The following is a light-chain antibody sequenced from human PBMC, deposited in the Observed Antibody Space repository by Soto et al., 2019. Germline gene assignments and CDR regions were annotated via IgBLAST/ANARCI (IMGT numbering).Light chain of an antibody. V-gene: IGKV2-28*01. CDR3: QQSYAWPRT. J-gene: IGKJ1*01. Sequence: DIVMTQSPLSLPVTPGEPSSISCXSIQSLLSSSRSNYLDWYQHIPGRSPRLLIYAASSRHTGVPARFSGSGSRTEFTLTISGLQSEDFGVYYCQQSYAWPRTFGQGTKVDIK. CDR2: AAS. CDR1: QSLLSSSRSNY.